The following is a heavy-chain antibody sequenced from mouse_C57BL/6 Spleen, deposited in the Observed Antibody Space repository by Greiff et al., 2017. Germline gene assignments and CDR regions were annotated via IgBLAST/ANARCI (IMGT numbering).Heavy chain of an antibody. Sequence: VQLQQPGAELVMPGASVKLSCKASGYTFTSYWMHWVKQRPGQGLEWIGEIDPSDSYTNYNQKFKGKSTLTVDKSSSTAYMQLSSLTSEDSAVYYCARNLYFDVWGTGTTVTVSS. J-gene: IGHJ1*03. CDR2: IDPSDSYT. CDR1: GYTFTSYW. V-gene: IGHV1-69*01. CDR3: ARNLYFDV.